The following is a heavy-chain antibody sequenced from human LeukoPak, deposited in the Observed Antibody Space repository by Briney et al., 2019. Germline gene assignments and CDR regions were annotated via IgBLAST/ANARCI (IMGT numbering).Heavy chain of an antibody. V-gene: IGHV3-30*18. CDR1: GFTFSSYG. CDR3: AKRMDV. Sequence: GGSLRLSCAASGFTFSSYGMHWVRQAPGKGLEWVAVISYDGSNKYYADSVKGRFTISRDNSKNTLYLRMNSLRAEDTAVYYCAKRMDVWGQGTTVTVSS. CDR2: ISYDGSNK. J-gene: IGHJ6*02.